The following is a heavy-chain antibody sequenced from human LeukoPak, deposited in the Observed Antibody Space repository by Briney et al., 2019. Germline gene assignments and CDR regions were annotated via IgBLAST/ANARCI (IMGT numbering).Heavy chain of an antibody. V-gene: IGHV1-18*01. CDR1: GYTFTSYG. CDR3: ARGLYRDDILSLDY. Sequence: ASVKVSCKASGYTFTSYGISWVRQAPGQGLEWMGWISAYNGNTNYAQKLQGRGTMTTDTSTSTAYMELRSLRSDDTAVYYCARGLYRDDILSLDYWGQGTLVTVST. D-gene: IGHD3-9*01. J-gene: IGHJ4*02. CDR2: ISAYNGNT.